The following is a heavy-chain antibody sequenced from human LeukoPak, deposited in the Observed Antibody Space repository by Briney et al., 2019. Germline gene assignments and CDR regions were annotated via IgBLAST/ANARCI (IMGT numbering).Heavy chain of an antibody. J-gene: IGHJ4*02. CDR2: IWYDGSNK. CDR3: ARAGYGDYCDY. Sequence: GLSLTLSCAASGFTFSSSAMHWVRQAPGKGLEWVAVIWYDGSNKYYADSVKGRFTISRDNSKNTLYLQMNSLRAEDTAVYYCARAGYGDYCDYWGQGTLVTVSS. CDR1: GFTFSSSA. D-gene: IGHD4-17*01. V-gene: IGHV3-33*08.